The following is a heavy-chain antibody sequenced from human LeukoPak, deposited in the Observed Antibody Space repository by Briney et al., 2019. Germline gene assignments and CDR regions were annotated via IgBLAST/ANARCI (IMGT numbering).Heavy chain of an antibody. V-gene: IGHV3-23*01. J-gene: IGHJ3*02. CDR3: AKDGWGLFDAFDI. D-gene: IGHD3-16*01. CDR1: GFTFDDHA. Sequence: PGGSLRLSCAASGFTFDDHAMSWVRQAPGKGLEWVSAISGSGGSTYYADSVKGRFTISRDNSKNTLYLQMNSLRAEDTAVYYCAKDGWGLFDAFDIWGQGTMVTVSS. CDR2: ISGSGGST.